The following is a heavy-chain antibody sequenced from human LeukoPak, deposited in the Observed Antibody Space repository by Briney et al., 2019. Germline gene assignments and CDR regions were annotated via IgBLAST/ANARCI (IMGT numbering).Heavy chain of an antibody. CDR1: GFTFSDYW. CDR2: VNRDGSST. CDR3: ARDRGISAAGDTY. J-gene: IGHJ4*02. V-gene: IGHV3-74*01. Sequence: PGGSLRLSCAASGFTFSDYWMHWVRQAPGKGLVWVSRVNRDGSSTSYADSVKGRFTISRDNAKNTLSLQMNSLRAEDTAVYYFARDRGISAAGDTYLGKGTLV. D-gene: IGHD6-13*01.